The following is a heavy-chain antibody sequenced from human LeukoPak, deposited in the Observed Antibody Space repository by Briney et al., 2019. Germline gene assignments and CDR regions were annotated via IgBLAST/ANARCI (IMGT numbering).Heavy chain of an antibody. CDR3: AKNYDFLTGYAT. V-gene: IGHV1-8*01. J-gene: IGHJ5*02. D-gene: IGHD3-9*01. CDR1: GYTFTTYD. CDR2: VNPSSGVT. Sequence: ASVKVSCKAFGYTFTTYDINWVRQATGQGLEWMGWVNPSSGVTRYAQKIQGRVTMTRNTSISTAYMELSSLRSEDTAVYYCAKNYDFLTGYATWGQGTLVTVSS.